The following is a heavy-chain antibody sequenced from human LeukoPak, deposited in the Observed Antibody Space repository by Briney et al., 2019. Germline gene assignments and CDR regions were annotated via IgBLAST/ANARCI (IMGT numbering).Heavy chain of an antibody. J-gene: IGHJ6*03. CDR1: GYTFTGYY. Sequence: GASVKVSCKASGYTFTGYYMHWVRQAPGQGLEWMGWINPNSGGTNYAQKFQGRVTMTRDTSISTAYMELSRLRSDDTAVYYCATHLGYRVGYYMDVWGKGTTVTVSS. D-gene: IGHD5-12*01. CDR3: ATHLGYRVGYYMDV. CDR2: INPNSGGT. V-gene: IGHV1-2*02.